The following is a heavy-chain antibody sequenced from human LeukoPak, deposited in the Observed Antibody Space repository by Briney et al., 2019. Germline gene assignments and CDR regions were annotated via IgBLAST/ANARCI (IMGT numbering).Heavy chain of an antibody. Sequence: GGSLRLSCAASGVTFSRYWMSWVRQVPRKGLEWVANIKQDGSEKYYVDSVKGRFTISRDNAKNSLYLQMNSLRAEDTAVYYCARDKGDYDTSGSLFVFGGQGTLVTVSS. CDR2: IKQDGSEK. J-gene: IGHJ4*02. D-gene: IGHD3-22*01. CDR1: GVTFSRYW. V-gene: IGHV3-7*03. CDR3: ARDKGDYDTSGSLFVF.